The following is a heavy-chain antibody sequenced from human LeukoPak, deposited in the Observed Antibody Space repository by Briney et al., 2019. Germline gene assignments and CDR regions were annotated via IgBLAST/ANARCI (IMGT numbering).Heavy chain of an antibody. V-gene: IGHV4-59*01. CDR1: GDSISSYY. CDR2: IYYSGST. Sequence: SETLSLTCTVSGDSISSYYWSWIRQPPGKGLEWIGYIYYSGSTKYNPSLKSRVTISVDTSKNQFSLKLSSVTAADTAVYYCARDRQASTAYDAFDIWGRGTMVTVSS. D-gene: IGHD5/OR15-5a*01. J-gene: IGHJ3*02. CDR3: ARDRQASTAYDAFDI.